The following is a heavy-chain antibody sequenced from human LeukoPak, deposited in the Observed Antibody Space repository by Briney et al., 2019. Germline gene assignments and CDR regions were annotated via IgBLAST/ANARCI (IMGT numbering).Heavy chain of an antibody. D-gene: IGHD1-1*01. V-gene: IGHV5-51*01. CDR1: GYSFTTYW. CDR2: IYPGDSDT. CDR3: ARHERSTTGSLLYDN. J-gene: IGHJ4*02. Sequence: GESLKISCKGSGYSFTTYWTGWVRQMPGKGLEWMGIIYPGDSDTRYSPSFQGQVTISADKSISAAYLQWSSLKASDTAMYYCARHERSTTGSLLYDNWGQGTLVTVSS.